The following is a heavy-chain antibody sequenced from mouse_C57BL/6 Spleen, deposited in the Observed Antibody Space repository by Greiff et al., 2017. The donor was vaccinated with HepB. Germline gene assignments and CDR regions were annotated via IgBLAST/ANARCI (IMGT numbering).Heavy chain of an antibody. Sequence: EVQLQESGPGLVKPSQSLSLTCSVTGYSITSGYYWNWIRQFPGNKLEWMGYISYDGSNNYNPSLKNRSSITRDTSKNQFFLKLNSVTTEDTATYDCAREGYWAYWGQGTLVTVSA. J-gene: IGHJ3*01. V-gene: IGHV3-6*01. D-gene: IGHD2-14*01. CDR3: AREGYWAY. CDR2: ISYDGSN. CDR1: GYSITSGYY.